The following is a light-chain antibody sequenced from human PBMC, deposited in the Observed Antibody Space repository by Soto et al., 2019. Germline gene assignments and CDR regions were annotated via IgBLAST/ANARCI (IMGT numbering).Light chain of an antibody. Sequence: EIVLPQSPGTLSLSPGERATLFCRASQSVSTSQLAWYQQKPGQAPRXLIGASSRDTGVPDRFIASGSGTEFTLTISRLEPEDFAVYYCQQFASSTRTFGRGTQV. V-gene: IGKV3-20*01. CDR3: QQFASSTRT. CDR2: GAS. CDR1: QSVSTSQ. J-gene: IGKJ1*01.